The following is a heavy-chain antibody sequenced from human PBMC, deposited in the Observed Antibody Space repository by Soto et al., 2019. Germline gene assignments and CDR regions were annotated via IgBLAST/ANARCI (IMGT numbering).Heavy chain of an antibody. J-gene: IGHJ1*01. CDR3: AHKPGYCSGGSCYSGEYPQP. CDR2: IYWDDDR. D-gene: IGHD2-15*01. Sequence: SGPTLVNPTQTLTLTCTFSGFSLSTSGVGVGWIRQPPGKALEWLALIYWDDDRRYSPSLKSRLTITKDTSKNQVVLTMTNMDPVDTATYYCAHKPGYCSGGSCYSGEYPQPWGQGPLLTVSS. V-gene: IGHV2-5*02. CDR1: GFSLSTSGVG.